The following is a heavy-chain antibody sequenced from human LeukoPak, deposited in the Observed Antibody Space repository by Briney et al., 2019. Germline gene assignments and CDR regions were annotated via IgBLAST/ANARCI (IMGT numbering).Heavy chain of an antibody. CDR1: GFTFSNYA. D-gene: IGHD3-9*01. J-gene: IGHJ4*02. V-gene: IGHV3-23*01. CDR2: ISGSGVST. CDR3: AKGLRYFDWYDY. Sequence: GGSLRLSCAASGFTFSNYAMNWVRQAPGKGLQWVSTISGSGVSTYFADSVKGRFTVSRDNSKNTLYLQMNSLRAEDTAVYYCAKGLRYFDWYDYWGQGNPGHRLL.